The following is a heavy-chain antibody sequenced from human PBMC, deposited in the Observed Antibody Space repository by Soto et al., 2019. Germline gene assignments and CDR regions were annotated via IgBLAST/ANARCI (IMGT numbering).Heavy chain of an antibody. Sequence: GASVKVSCKVSGYTLTELSMHWVRQAPGKGLEWMGGFDPEDGETIYAQKFQGRVTMTEDTSTDTAYMELSSLRSEDTAVYYCATALYSPVVAALHWFDPWGQGTLVTVSS. CDR3: ATALYSPVVAALHWFDP. CDR1: GYTLTELS. CDR2: FDPEDGET. V-gene: IGHV1-24*01. J-gene: IGHJ5*02. D-gene: IGHD2-15*01.